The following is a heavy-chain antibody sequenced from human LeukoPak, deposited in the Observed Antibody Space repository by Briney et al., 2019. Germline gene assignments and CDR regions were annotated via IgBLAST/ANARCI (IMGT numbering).Heavy chain of an antibody. V-gene: IGHV3-30-3*01. CDR2: ISYDGSNK. D-gene: IGHD3-10*01. J-gene: IGHJ6*02. Sequence: GRSLRLSCAASGFTFSSYAMHWVRRAPGKGLEWVAVISYDGSNKYYADSVKGRFTISRDNSKNTLYLQMNSLRAEDTAVYYCARVKSRGNYYYYYGMDVWGQGTTVTVSS. CDR1: GFTFSSYA. CDR3: ARVKSRGNYYYYYGMDV.